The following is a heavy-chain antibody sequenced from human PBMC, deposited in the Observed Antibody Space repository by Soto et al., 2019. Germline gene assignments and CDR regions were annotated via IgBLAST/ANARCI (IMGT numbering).Heavy chain of an antibody. CDR3: AREDDYGGNVEY. J-gene: IGHJ4*02. CDR2: IYYSGST. V-gene: IGHV4-61*01. CDR1: GGSVSSNSYS. Sequence: SETLSLTCTVSGGSVSSNSYSWGWIRQFPGKGLEWIGYIYYSGSTNYNPSLKSRVTISVDTSKNQFSLKLSSVTAADTAVYYCAREDDYGGNVEYWGQGTLVTVSS. D-gene: IGHD4-17*01.